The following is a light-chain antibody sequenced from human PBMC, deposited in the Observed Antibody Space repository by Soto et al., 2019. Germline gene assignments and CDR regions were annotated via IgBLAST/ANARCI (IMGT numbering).Light chain of an antibody. Sequence: EIVLTQSPGTLSLSPGERATLSCRASQSVSSTYLAWYQQKPGQAPRLLIYGASSRATGFQDRFSGSGSGTDFTLTISRLEPEDFAVYYCQQYGSSPYTFGQGTKLEIK. CDR2: GAS. CDR3: QQYGSSPYT. J-gene: IGKJ2*01. V-gene: IGKV3-20*01. CDR1: QSVSSTY.